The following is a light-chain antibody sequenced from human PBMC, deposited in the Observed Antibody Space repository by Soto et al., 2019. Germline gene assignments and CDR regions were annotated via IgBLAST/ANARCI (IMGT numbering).Light chain of an antibody. Sequence: EVVMTPSPGTLSFSPGERATLSCRASQSVSSSYLAWYQQKPGQAPRLLIYGASSRATGIPDRFSGSGSATDFTLTISRLEPEDFAVYYCQQYGSSPRTFGQGTKVDIK. J-gene: IGKJ1*01. CDR2: GAS. V-gene: IGKV3-20*01. CDR1: QSVSSSY. CDR3: QQYGSSPRT.